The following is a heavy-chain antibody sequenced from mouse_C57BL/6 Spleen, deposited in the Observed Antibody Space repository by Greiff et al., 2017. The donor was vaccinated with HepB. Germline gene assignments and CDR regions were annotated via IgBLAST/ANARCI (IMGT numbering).Heavy chain of an antibody. D-gene: IGHD3-1*01. Sequence: EESGPGLVKPSQSLSLTCSVTGYSITSGYYWNWIRQFPGNKLEWMGYISYDGSNNYNPSLKNRISITRDTSKNQFFLKLNSVTTEDTATYYCARRGLFDSDYWGQGTTLTVSS. CDR1: GYSITSGYY. V-gene: IGHV3-6*01. CDR2: ISYDGSN. CDR3: ARRGLFDSDY. J-gene: IGHJ2*01.